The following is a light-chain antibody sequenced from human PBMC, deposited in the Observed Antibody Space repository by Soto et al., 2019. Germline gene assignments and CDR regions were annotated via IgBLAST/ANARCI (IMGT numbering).Light chain of an antibody. CDR2: AAS. Sequence: EIVLTQSPGTLSLSPGERATLSCRASQSISSSYLAWYQQKPGQAPRLLIYAASSRATGIPDRFSGSGSGTDFTLTISSLEPEDFAVYYCQQTGSSSYTFGQGTQLEIK. CDR3: QQTGSSSYT. J-gene: IGKJ2*01. CDR1: QSISSSY. V-gene: IGKV3-20*01.